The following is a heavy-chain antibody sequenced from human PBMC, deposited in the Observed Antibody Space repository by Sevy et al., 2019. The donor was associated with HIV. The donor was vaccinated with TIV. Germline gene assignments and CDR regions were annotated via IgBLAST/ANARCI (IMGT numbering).Heavy chain of an antibody. V-gene: IGHV3-7*03. Sequence: GGALRLSCAVSGFTFRSYWMSWVRQAPGKGLEWVAHIKVDGSEKYYVDSVKGRFTISRDNAKNPLFLQMNSLRVEDTAVYYCARDCSSTSCLWGLDVWGQGTAVTVSS. CDR1: GFTFRSYW. D-gene: IGHD2-2*01. CDR3: ARDCSSTSCLWGLDV. CDR2: IKVDGSEK. J-gene: IGHJ6*02.